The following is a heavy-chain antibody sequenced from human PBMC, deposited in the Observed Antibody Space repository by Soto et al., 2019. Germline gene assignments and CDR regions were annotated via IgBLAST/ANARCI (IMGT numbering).Heavy chain of an antibody. D-gene: IGHD3-22*01. CDR3: STRAYDTNGYYRFDP. Sequence: LSLPCAVYGGSFSGHSWTWIRQSPGKGLEWIGDINHSGRVNYSPSLKSRVTISLDTSKNQFSLTLSAVTAADTAMYYCSTRAYDTNGYYRFDPWGQGTLVTVSS. CDR2: INHSGRV. CDR1: GGSFSGHS. V-gene: IGHV4-34*01. J-gene: IGHJ5*01.